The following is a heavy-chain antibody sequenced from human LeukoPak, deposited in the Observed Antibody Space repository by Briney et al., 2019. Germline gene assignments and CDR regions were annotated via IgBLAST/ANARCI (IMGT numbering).Heavy chain of an antibody. CDR2: IKSDGSST. D-gene: IGHD4/OR15-4a*01. V-gene: IGHV3-74*01. CDR3: ARAMVPLFEN. J-gene: IGHJ4*02. Sequence: GGSLRLSRAASGFTFSSYWMHWVRQAPGKGLVWVSRIKSDGSSTSYADSVKGRFTISRDNAKNTLYLQMNSLRDEDTAVYYCARAMVPLFENWGQGTLVTVSS. CDR1: GFTFSSYW.